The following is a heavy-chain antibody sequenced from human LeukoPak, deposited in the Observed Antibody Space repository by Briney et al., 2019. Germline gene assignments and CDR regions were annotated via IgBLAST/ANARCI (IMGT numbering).Heavy chain of an antibody. V-gene: IGHV3-53*01. CDR3: ARDQLVVPAAIGYYYYYGMDV. CDR2: IYSGGST. CDR1: GFTFSSNY. Sequence: GGSLRLSCAASGFTFSSNYMSWVRQAPGKGLEWVSVIYSGGSTYYADSVKGRFTISKDNSKNTLYLQMNSLRAEDTAVYYCARDQLVVPAAIGYYYYYGMDVWGQGTTVTVSS. D-gene: IGHD2-2*01. J-gene: IGHJ6*02.